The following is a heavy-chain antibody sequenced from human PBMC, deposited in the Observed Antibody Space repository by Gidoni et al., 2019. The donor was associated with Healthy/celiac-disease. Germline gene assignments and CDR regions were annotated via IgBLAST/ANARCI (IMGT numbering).Heavy chain of an antibody. D-gene: IGHD6-13*01. CDR2: ISSSSSYI. V-gene: IGHV3-21*01. CDR1: GFTFSSYS. J-gene: IGHJ4*02. Sequence: EVQLVESGGGLVKPGGSLRLSCAASGFTFSSYSMNWARQAPGKGLEWVSSISSSSSYIYYADSVKGRFTISRDNAKNSLYLQMNSLRAEDTAVYYCARAPAAGTGFDYWGQGTLVTVSS. CDR3: ARAPAAGTGFDY.